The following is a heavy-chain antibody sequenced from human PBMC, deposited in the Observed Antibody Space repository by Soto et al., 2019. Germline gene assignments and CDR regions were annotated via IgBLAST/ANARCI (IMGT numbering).Heavy chain of an antibody. D-gene: IGHD3-22*01. V-gene: IGHV3-23*01. Sequence: QAGGSLRLSCAASGFTFSSYAMSWVRQAPGKGLEWASAISGSGGSTYYADSVKGRFTISRDNSKNTLYLQMNSLRAEDTAVYYCAKDQAMIAVVNPDYWGQGTLVTVSS. CDR3: AKDQAMIAVVNPDY. CDR2: ISGSGGST. CDR1: GFTFSSYA. J-gene: IGHJ4*02.